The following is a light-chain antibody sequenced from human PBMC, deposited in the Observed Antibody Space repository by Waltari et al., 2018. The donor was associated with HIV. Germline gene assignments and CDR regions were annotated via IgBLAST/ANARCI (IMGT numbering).Light chain of an antibody. J-gene: IGLJ2*01. Sequence: QSALTQPASVSGSPGQSITIPCTSTSSDVATYKLVSWYQQHPGKAPRLMIYEVSKRPSGVSARFSGSKSGDTASLTISVLQAEDEADYYCCSYVSNVIFGGGTKLTVL. CDR1: SSDVATYKL. V-gene: IGLV2-23*02. CDR3: CSYVSNVI. CDR2: EVS.